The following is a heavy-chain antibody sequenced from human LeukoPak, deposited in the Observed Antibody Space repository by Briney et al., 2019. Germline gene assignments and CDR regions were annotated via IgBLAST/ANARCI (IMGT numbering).Heavy chain of an antibody. CDR1: GFTFSSFG. V-gene: IGHV3-30*02. Sequence: GGSLRLSCAASGFTFSSFGMHWVRQAPGKGLEWVALIRYDGSNKYYADSMKGRFTISRDNSKNTLYLQVNSLRAEDTAMYYCAKDLGYSYGYVDYWGQGALVTVSS. CDR3: AKDLGYSYGYVDY. CDR2: IRYDGSNK. D-gene: IGHD5-18*01. J-gene: IGHJ4*02.